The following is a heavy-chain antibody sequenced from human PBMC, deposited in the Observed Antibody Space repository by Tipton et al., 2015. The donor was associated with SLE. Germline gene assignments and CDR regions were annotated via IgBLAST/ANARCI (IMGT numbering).Heavy chain of an antibody. CDR3: ARESETPYFDY. CDR1: GFTFSNYW. Sequence: SLRLSCAAPGFTFSNYWMHWVRQAPGKGLVWVSRINSDGSSTSYADSVKGRFTISRDNAKNTLYLQMNSLRAEDTAVYYCARESETPYFDYWGQGTLVTVSS. V-gene: IGHV3-74*01. J-gene: IGHJ4*02. CDR2: INSDGSST.